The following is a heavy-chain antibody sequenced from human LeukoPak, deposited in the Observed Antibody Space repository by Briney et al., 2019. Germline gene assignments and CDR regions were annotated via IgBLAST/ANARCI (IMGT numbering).Heavy chain of an antibody. CDR1: GYSSTSYW. D-gene: IGHD2-2*01. J-gene: IGHJ4*02. CDR2: IYPGDSAT. Sequence: GESLKISCKGSGYSSTSYWIAWVRQMPGKGLEWMGIIYPGDSATKYSPSFQGQVTISADKSINTAYLQWSSLKASDTAIYYCARHLSDITSSPNYWGPGTLVTVSS. V-gene: IGHV5-51*01. CDR3: ARHLSDITSSPNY.